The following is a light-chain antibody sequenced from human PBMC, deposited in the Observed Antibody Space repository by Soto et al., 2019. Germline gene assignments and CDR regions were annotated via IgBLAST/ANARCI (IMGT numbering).Light chain of an antibody. Sequence: LTQPASVSGSPGQSITISCTGTSSDVGNYKYVSWYQQHPGKAPKLMIYEVSNRPSGVSNRFSGSKSGNTASLTISGLQAEDETDYYCFSYTSSGTYVFGTGTKVPVL. CDR3: FSYTSSGTYV. V-gene: IGLV2-14*01. CDR1: SSDVGNYKY. CDR2: EVS. J-gene: IGLJ1*01.